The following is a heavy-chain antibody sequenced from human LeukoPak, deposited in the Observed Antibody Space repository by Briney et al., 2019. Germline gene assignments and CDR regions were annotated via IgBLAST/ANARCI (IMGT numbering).Heavy chain of an antibody. D-gene: IGHD5-24*01. CDR3: ARGVDMTTIFDQ. V-gene: IGHV4-4*08. Sequence: SETLSLTCTLSGGSISTYYWTWIRQPPGKGLEWIGYVYINGNTNYNPSFQSRVTISVDTSKNQFSLKLNSVTDGDTAVYYCARGVDMTTIFDQWGQGTLVTVSS. CDR1: GGSISTYY. J-gene: IGHJ4*02. CDR2: VYINGNT.